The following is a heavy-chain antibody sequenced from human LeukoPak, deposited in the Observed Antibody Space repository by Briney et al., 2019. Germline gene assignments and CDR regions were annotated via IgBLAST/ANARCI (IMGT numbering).Heavy chain of an antibody. D-gene: IGHD6-13*01. CDR1: GFTVTSNY. CDR3: ARDLAIAAAGTPPFDY. V-gene: IGHV3-66*01. CDR2: TYSGGFT. J-gene: IGHJ4*02. Sequence: GGSLRLPCAASGFTVTSNYMSWVRQAPGKGLEWVSVTYSGGFTYYADSVKGRFAISRDNSKNTLYFQMNSLRAEDTAVYYCARDLAIAAAGTPPFDYWGQGTLVTVSS.